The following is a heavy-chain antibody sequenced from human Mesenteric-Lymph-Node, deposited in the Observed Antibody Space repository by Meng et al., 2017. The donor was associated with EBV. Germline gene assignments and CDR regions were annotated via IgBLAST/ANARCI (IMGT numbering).Heavy chain of an antibody. J-gene: IGHJ4*02. D-gene: IGHD1-26*01. CDR2: IYYSGTT. V-gene: IGHV4-61*01. CDR3: ARDLRYYSDGYFDS. CDR1: GDAVISGHSY. Sequence: VLLPAAGPGLVTPSETLSLTCSVAGDAVISGHSYWSWIRQSPGRGLEWIGFIYYSGTTNYNPSLGSRVTISLDTSKNQFSLRLHSVTAADTAVYYCARDLRYYSDGYFDSWGQGTLVTVSS.